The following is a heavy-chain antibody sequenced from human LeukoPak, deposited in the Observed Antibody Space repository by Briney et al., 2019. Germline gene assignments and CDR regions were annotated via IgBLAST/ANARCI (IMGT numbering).Heavy chain of an antibody. J-gene: IGHJ4*02. D-gene: IGHD5-18*01. Sequence: QPGGSLRLSCAASGLTVSSNYMTWVRQAPGKGLEWVSVIYSSGITYYADSVKGRFTISRDNSKNTLYLQMGSLRAEDMAVYYCARDLTAMVDYWGQGTLVTVSS. V-gene: IGHV3-66*03. CDR2: IYSSGIT. CDR3: ARDLTAMVDY. CDR1: GLTVSSNY.